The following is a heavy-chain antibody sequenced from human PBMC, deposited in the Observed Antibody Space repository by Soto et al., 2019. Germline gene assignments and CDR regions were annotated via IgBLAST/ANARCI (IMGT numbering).Heavy chain of an antibody. CDR1: GYTFTSYA. D-gene: IGHD2-2*01. J-gene: IGHJ6*02. CDR3: ARASIVVVPPLMDV. CDR2: INAGNGNT. V-gene: IGHV1-3*01. Sequence: EASVKVSCKASGYTFTSYAMHWVRLAPGQRLEWMGWINAGNGNTKYSQKFQGRVTITRDTSASTAYMELSSLRSEDTAVYYCARASIVVVPPLMDVWGQGTTVTVSS.